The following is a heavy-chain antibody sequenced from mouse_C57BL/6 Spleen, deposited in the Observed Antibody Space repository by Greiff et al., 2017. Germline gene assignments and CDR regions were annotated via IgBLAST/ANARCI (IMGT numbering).Heavy chain of an antibody. V-gene: IGHV1-53*01. J-gene: IGHJ4*01. D-gene: IGHD1-1*01. CDR2: INPSNGGT. CDR1: GYTFTSYW. Sequence: QVQLQQPGTELVKPGASVKLSCKASGYTFTSYWMHWVKQRPGQGLEWIGNINPSNGGTNYNEKFKSKATLTVDKSSSTAYMQLSSLTSEDSTVYYWARSRDYGSSRGYDAMDYWGQGTSVTVSS. CDR3: ARSRDYGSSRGYDAMDY.